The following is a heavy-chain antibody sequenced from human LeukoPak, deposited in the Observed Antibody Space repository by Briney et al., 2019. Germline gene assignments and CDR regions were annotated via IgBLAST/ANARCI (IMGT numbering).Heavy chain of an antibody. CDR2: IYYSGST. CDR3: ARVAVKNWFDP. Sequence: ASETLSLICTVSGGSISSSSYYWGWIRQPPGKGLEWIGSIYYSGSTYYNPSLKSRVTISVDTSKNQFSLKLSSVTAADTAVYYRARVAVKNWFDPWGQGTLVTVSS. V-gene: IGHV4-39*07. CDR1: GGSISSSSYY. J-gene: IGHJ5*02.